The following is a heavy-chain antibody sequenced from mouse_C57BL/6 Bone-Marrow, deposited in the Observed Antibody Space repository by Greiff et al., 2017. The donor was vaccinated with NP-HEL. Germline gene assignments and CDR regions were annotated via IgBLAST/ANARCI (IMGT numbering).Heavy chain of an antibody. CDR1: GYSITSGYY. J-gene: IGHJ4*01. D-gene: IGHD2-4*01. V-gene: IGHV3-6*01. Sequence: EVKLEESGPGLVKPSQSLSLTCSVTGYSITSGYYWNWIRQFPGNKLEWMGYISYDGSNNYNPSLKNRISITRDTSKNQFFLKLNSVTTEDTATYYCALYDYDGGAYAMDYWGQGTSVTVSS. CDR2: ISYDGSN. CDR3: ALYDYDGGAYAMDY.